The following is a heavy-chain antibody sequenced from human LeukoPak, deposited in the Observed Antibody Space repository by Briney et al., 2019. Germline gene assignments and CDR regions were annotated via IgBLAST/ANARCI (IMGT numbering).Heavy chain of an antibody. V-gene: IGHV1-69*13. Sequence: GASVKVSCKASGGTFSSYAISWVRQAPGQGLEWMGRIIPIFGTANYAQKFQGRVTITADESTSTAYMELSSLRSEDTAVYYCARATRYCSGGSCFTSHDYWGQGTLVTVSS. CDR3: ARATRYCSGGSCFTSHDY. CDR2: IIPIFGTA. J-gene: IGHJ4*02. D-gene: IGHD2-15*01. CDR1: GGTFSSYA.